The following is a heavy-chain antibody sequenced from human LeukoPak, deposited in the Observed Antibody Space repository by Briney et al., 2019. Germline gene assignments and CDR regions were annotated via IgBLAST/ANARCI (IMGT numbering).Heavy chain of an antibody. CDR1: GGSISSYY. J-gene: IGHJ4*02. D-gene: IGHD5-24*01. Sequence: SETLSLTCTVSGGSISSYYWSWIRQPPGKGLEWIGYIYYSGSTNYNPSLKSRVTISVDTSKNQFSLKLSSVIAADTAVYYCAREDGYKLDYWGQGTLVTVSS. CDR2: IYYSGST. CDR3: AREDGYKLDY. V-gene: IGHV4-59*01.